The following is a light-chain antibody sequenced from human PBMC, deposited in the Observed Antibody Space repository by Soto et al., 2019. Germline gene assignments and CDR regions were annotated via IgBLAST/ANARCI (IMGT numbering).Light chain of an antibody. CDR2: DAS. Sequence: EIVLTQSPATLSLSPGERATLSCRASQSVSSYLAWYQQKPGQAPRLLIYDASNSATGIPARFSGSGSGTDFTLTISSLEPEDFAVYSCQQRSNWPPYTFGQGTKLEIK. CDR1: QSVSSY. J-gene: IGKJ2*01. V-gene: IGKV3-11*01. CDR3: QQRSNWPPYT.